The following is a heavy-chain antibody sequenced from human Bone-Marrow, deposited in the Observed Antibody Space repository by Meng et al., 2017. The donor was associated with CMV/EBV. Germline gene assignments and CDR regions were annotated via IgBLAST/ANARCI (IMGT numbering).Heavy chain of an antibody. CDR1: GGTFSSYA. CDR2: IIPIFGTA. CDR3: ARVGEGITIVGEEPRDYYYYYGMDV. J-gene: IGHJ6*01. Sequence: SVKVSCKASGGTFSSYAISWVRQAPGQGLEGMGGIIPIFGTANYAQKLQGRVTMTTDTSTSTAYMELRSLRSDDTAVYYCARVGEGITIVGEEPRDYYYYYGMDVWGQGTTVTGYS. D-gene: IGHD3-3*01. V-gene: IGHV1-69*05.